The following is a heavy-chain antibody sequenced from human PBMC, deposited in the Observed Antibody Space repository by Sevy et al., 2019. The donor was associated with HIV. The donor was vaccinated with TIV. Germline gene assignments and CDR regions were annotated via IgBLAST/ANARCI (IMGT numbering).Heavy chain of an antibody. V-gene: IGHV3-72*01. CDR3: VREGAAAGDFDW. Sequence: GGSLRLSCAASGFTISGYYMDWVRQAPGEGLEWVGRSRNKANSNITEYAASVKGRFSISRDDSNNSLFLQMNSLKTEDTAVYYCVREGAAAGDFDWWGQGTLVTVSS. CDR2: SRNKANSNIT. J-gene: IGHJ4*02. D-gene: IGHD6-13*01. CDR1: GFTISGYY.